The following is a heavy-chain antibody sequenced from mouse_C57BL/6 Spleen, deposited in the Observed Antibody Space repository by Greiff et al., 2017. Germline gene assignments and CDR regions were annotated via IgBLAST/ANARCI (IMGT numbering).Heavy chain of an antibody. V-gene: IGHV1-82*01. Sequence: VQLQQSGPELVKPGASVKISCKASGYAFSSSWMNWVKQRPGKGLEWIGRIYPGDGDTNYNGKFKGKATLTADKSSSTAYMQLSSLTSEDSAVYFCARYYDYEAGGNAMDYWGQGTSVTVSS. CDR2: IYPGDGDT. J-gene: IGHJ4*01. CDR3: ARYYDYEAGGNAMDY. CDR1: GYAFSSSW. D-gene: IGHD2-4*01.